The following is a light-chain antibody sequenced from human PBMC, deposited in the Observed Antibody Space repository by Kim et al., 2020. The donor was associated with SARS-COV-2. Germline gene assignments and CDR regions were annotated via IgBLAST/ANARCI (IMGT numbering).Light chain of an antibody. CDR3: QSYDSSNWV. V-gene: IGLV6-57*03. Sequence: GKTVTNACTRSSGSIASNYVQGYQQRPGSAPTTVIYEDNQRPSGVPDRFSGSIDSSSNSASLTISGLKTEDEADYYCQSYDSSNWVFGGGTQLTVL. J-gene: IGLJ3*02. CDR2: EDN. CDR1: SGSIASNY.